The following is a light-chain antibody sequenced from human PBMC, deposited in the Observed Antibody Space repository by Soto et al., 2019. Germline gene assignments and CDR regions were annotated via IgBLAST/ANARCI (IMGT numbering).Light chain of an antibody. V-gene: IGLV2-23*01. CDR3: FSYSRSTVV. Sequence: QSALTQPASVSGSPGQSITISCTGTSSDVGSYSLVSWYQQHPGTAPKLMIFEGSKRPSGVSNRFSGSKSGNTASLTISGLQAEDEAGYFCFSYSRSTVVFGGGTKVTVL. CDR1: SSDVGSYSL. J-gene: IGLJ2*01. CDR2: EGS.